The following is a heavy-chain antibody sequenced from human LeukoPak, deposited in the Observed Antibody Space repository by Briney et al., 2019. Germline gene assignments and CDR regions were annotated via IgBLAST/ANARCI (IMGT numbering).Heavy chain of an antibody. CDR1: GFTFSSYD. J-gene: IGHJ4*02. CDR3: AKDMLAGTTPRTDF. Sequence: GESLRLSCAASGFTFSSYDMTWVRQVPGKGLEWVSTSDSVGNTFYADSVKGRFTISRDNSKNTLYLQMNSLRAEDTAVYYCAKDMLAGTTPRTDFWGQGTLVTVSS. V-gene: IGHV3-23*01. CDR2: SDSVGNT. D-gene: IGHD6-13*01.